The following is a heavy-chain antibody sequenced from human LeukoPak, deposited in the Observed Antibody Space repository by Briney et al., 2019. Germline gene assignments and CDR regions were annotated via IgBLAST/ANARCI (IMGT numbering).Heavy chain of an antibody. CDR2: IYSGGST. V-gene: IGHV3-53*01. Sequence: PGGSLRLSWAASGFTVSSNYMSWVRQAPGKGLEWVSVIYSGGSTYYADSVKGRFTISRDNSKNTLYLQMNSLRAEDTAVYYCARDKDYGGPGSGYGMDVWGQGTTVTVSS. CDR1: GFTVSSNY. J-gene: IGHJ6*02. D-gene: IGHD4-23*01. CDR3: ARDKDYGGPGSGYGMDV.